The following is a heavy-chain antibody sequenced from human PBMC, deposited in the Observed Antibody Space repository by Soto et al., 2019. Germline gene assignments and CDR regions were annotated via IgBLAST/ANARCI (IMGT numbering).Heavy chain of an antibody. CDR2: INSDGSST. J-gene: IGHJ4*02. D-gene: IGHD3-16*01. V-gene: IGHV3-74*01. Sequence: PGGSLRLSCAASGFTFSSYWMHSVRQAPGKGLVWVSCINSDGSSTSYADSVKGRFTISRDNAKNTLYLQMNSLRAEDTAVYYRAREWGRFDYWGQGTLVTVSS. CDR1: GFTFSSYW. CDR3: AREWGRFDY.